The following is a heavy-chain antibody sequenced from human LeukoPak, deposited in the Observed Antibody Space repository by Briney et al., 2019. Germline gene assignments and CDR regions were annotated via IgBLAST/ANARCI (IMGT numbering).Heavy chain of an antibody. J-gene: IGHJ4*02. CDR1: GGSTSSHY. V-gene: IGHV4-59*11. D-gene: IGHD6-13*01. CDR3: ARVLTAAGHDY. CDR2: IYYSGST. Sequence: TPSETLSLTCTVSGGSTSSHYWSWIRQPPGKGLEWIGYIYYSGSTNYNPSLKSRVTISVDTSKNQFSLKLRSVTAADTAVYYCARVLTAAGHDYWGQGTLVTVSS.